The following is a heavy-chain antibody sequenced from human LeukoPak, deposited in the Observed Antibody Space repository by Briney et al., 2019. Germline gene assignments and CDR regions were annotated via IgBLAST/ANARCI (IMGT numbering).Heavy chain of an antibody. D-gene: IGHD3-22*01. J-gene: IGHJ4*02. CDR2: ISSSGSTI. CDR3: ARDLYYDSSGYDY. CDR1: GFTFSDYY. V-gene: IGHV3-11*01. Sequence: KPGGSLRLSCAASGFTFSDYYMSWIRQAPGKGVEWVSYISSSGSTIYYADSVKGRFTISRDNAKNSLYLQMNSLRAEDTAVYYCARDLYYDSSGYDYWGQGTLVTVSS.